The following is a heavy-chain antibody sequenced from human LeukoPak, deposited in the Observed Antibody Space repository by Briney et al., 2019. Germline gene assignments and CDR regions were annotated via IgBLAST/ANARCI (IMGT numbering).Heavy chain of an antibody. Sequence: SQTLSLTCTVSGGSISSGGYYWSWIRQPPGKGLEWIGYIYYSGSTNYNPSLKSRVTISVDTSKNQFSLKLSSVTAADTAVYYCARAYEWELLYYFDYWGQGTLVTVSS. V-gene: IGHV4-61*08. CDR2: IYYSGST. CDR3: ARAYEWELLYYFDY. D-gene: IGHD1-26*01. CDR1: GGSISSGGYY. J-gene: IGHJ4*02.